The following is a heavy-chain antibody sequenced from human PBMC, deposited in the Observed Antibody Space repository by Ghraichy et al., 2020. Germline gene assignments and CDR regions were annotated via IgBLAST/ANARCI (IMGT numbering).Heavy chain of an antibody. CDR2: VYHSGNA. CDR1: GGSIDSGGYY. Sequence: LSLTCTVSGGSIDSGGYYWSWIRQHPGKGLEWIGCVYHSGNAYYSPSLKARLTLSLDTSENQFSLRLSSVNAADTAVYYCARGSASKSPRDYYYGMDVWGQGTSVTVYGMDVWGQGTTVTVSS. CDR3: ARGSASKSPRDYYYGMDVWGQGTSVTVYGMDV. V-gene: IGHV4-31*03. D-gene: IGHD4-17*01. J-gene: IGHJ6*02.